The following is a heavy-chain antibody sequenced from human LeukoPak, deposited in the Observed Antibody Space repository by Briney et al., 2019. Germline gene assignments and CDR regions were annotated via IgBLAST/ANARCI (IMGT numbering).Heavy chain of an antibody. Sequence: SETLSLTCAVSGGSISSSNWWSWVRQPPGKGLEWIGSIYYSGSTYYNPSLKSRVTISVDTSKNQFSLKLSSVTAADTAVYYCARRCSGGSCYSLSSGFDPWGQGTLVTVSS. J-gene: IGHJ5*02. CDR2: IYYSGST. D-gene: IGHD2-15*01. CDR3: ARRCSGGSCYSLSSGFDP. V-gene: IGHV4-39*01. CDR1: GGSISSSNW.